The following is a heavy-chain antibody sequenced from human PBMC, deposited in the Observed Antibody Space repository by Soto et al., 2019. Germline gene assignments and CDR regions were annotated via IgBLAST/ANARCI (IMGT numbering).Heavy chain of an antibody. Sequence: QVQLVQSGAEVKKPGSSVKISCKASGCTFSSYTISRVRQAPGQGLEWMGRIIPILGIANYAQKFQGRVTITADKSTSTAYMELSSLRSEDTAVYYCARGFGEGLVDYWGQGTLVTVSS. V-gene: IGHV1-69*02. J-gene: IGHJ4*02. CDR3: ARGFGEGLVDY. CDR2: IIPILGIA. CDR1: GCTFSSYT. D-gene: IGHD3-16*01.